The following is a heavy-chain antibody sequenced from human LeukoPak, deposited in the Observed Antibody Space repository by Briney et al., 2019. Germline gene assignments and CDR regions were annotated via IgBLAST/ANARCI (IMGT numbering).Heavy chain of an antibody. D-gene: IGHD1-1*01. CDR2: INHSGST. V-gene: IGHV4-34*01. Sequence: ASETLSLTCAVYGGSFSGYYWSWIRQPPGKGLEWIGEINHSGSTNYNPSLKSRVTISVDPSKNQFSLKLSSVTAADTAVYCCARGRTAGGHAFDIWGQGTMVTVSS. J-gene: IGHJ3*02. CDR1: GGSFSGYY. CDR3: ARGRTAGGHAFDI.